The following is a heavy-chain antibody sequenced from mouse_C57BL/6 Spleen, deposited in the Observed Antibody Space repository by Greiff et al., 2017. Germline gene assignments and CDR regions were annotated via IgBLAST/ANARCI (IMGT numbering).Heavy chain of an antibody. CDR1: GYSITSGYY. CDR2: ISYDGSN. Sequence: EVKLMESGPGLVKPSQSLSLTCSVTGYSITSGYYWNWIRQFPGNKLEWMGYISYDGSNNYNPSLKNRISITRDTSKNQFFLKLNSVTTEDTATYYCARGDVGAWFAYWGQGTLVTVSA. D-gene: IGHD3-3*01. V-gene: IGHV3-6*01. CDR3: ARGDVGAWFAY. J-gene: IGHJ3*01.